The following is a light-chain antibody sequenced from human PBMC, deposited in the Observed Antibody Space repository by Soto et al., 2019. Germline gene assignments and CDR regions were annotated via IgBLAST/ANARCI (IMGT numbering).Light chain of an antibody. CDR1: QDINVY. CDR3: QHAYVAPYS. V-gene: IGKV1-39*01. CDR2: SGS. Sequence: DIQMTQSPSSVSASLGDTVTITCRASQDINVYLNWYQQKPAEVPKLLIYSGSTLHSGVPSRFTGSGSETDFTLTIRSLQPEDFATYYCQHAYVAPYSFGQGTKVDI. J-gene: IGKJ2*03.